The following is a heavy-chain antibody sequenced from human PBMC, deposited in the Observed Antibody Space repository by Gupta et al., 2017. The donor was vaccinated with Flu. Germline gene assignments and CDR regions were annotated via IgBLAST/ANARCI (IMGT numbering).Heavy chain of an antibody. CDR3: TRARYGSTYGMDV. D-gene: IGHD3-9*01. J-gene: IGHJ6*02. V-gene: IGHV3-74*01. CDR1: FITYW. Sequence: FITYWMHWVRQAPGKGPVWVSFINSEGSNIAYADSVKGRFTISRDNAKNTLYLEMSSLRVEDTAVDYCTRARYGSTYGMDVWGQGTTVTVSS. CDR2: INSEGSNI.